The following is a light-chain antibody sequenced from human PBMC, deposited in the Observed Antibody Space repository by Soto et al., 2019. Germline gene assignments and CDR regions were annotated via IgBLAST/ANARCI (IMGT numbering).Light chain of an antibody. V-gene: IGKV3-20*01. CDR2: GAS. J-gene: IGKJ1*01. Sequence: EIVMTQSPATLSVSPGERATLSCRASQSVSSNLAWYQQRPGQAPRLLISGASGRATGIPDRFSGSGSGTDFTLTISRLEPEDFAVYYCQQYGSSPPWTFGQGTKVDIK. CDR1: QSVSSN. CDR3: QQYGSSPPWT.